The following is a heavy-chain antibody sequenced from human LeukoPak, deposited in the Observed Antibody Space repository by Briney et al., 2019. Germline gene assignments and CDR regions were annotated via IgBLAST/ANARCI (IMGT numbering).Heavy chain of an antibody. D-gene: IGHD5-12*01. CDR3: ARGPITQPFDY. J-gene: IGHJ4*02. V-gene: IGHV4-39*07. CDR1: GGSISSSSYY. CDR2: IYYSGST. Sequence: SETLSLTCTVSGGSISSSSYYWGWIRQPPGKGLEWIGSIYYSGSTYYNPSLKSRVTISVDTSKNQFSLKLSSVTAADTAVYYCARGPITQPFDYWGQGTLVTVSS.